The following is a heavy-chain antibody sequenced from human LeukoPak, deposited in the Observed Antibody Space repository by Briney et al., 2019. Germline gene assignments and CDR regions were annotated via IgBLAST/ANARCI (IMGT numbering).Heavy chain of an antibody. CDR2: IISSSSYI. V-gene: IGHV3-21*01. Sequence: GSLPLSFAASGFPFSSYSMNWVRPAPGKGLEWVSSIISSSSYIYYEDSVKGRFTISRDNAKNSLYLQMNSLRAEDAAVYYCARDWVVMTTVPSNYFDYWGQGTLVTVSS. J-gene: IGHJ4*02. CDR1: GFPFSSYS. CDR3: ARDWVVMTTVPSNYFDY. D-gene: IGHD4-11*01.